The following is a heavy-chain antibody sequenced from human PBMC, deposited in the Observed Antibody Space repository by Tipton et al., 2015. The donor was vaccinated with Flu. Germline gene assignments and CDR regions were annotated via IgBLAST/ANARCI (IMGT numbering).Heavy chain of an antibody. CDR1: GGSISTTTYY. CDR3: ARSPGYYFDY. V-gene: IGHV4-39*07. J-gene: IGHJ4*02. Sequence: TLSLTCNVSGGSISTTTYYWGWIRQPPGKGLEWIGSIHYSGNTYYNPSLKSRVTMSLDTSKNQFSLKLTSVTAADTAVYYCARSPGYYFDYWGQGTLVTVSS. CDR2: IHYSGNT.